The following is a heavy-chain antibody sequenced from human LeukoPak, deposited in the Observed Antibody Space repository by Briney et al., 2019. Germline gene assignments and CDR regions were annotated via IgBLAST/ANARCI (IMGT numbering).Heavy chain of an antibody. CDR3: ARDPGIVGATKEHYYYGMGV. J-gene: IGHJ6*02. Sequence: PGGSLRLSCAASGFTFSSYGMHWVRQAPGKGLEWVAVIWYDGSNKYYADSVKGRFTISRDNSKNTLYLQMNSLRAEDTAVYYCARDPGIVGATKEHYYYGMGVWGQGTTVTVSS. CDR2: IWYDGSNK. D-gene: IGHD1-26*01. CDR1: GFTFSSYG. V-gene: IGHV3-33*01.